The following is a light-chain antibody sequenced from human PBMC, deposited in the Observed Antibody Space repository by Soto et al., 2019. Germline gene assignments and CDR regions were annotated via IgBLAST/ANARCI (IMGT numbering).Light chain of an antibody. V-gene: IGLV1-40*01. CDR3: QSYDSSLSGSV. CDR1: SSNIGAGYD. Sequence: HSVLTQPPSVSGAPGQRVTISCTGSSSNIGAGYDVHWYQQLPGTAPKLLIYSNSNRPSGVPDRFSGSKSGTSASLAITGFQAEDEADYYCQSYDSSLSGSVFGGGTKLTVL. J-gene: IGLJ3*02. CDR2: SNS.